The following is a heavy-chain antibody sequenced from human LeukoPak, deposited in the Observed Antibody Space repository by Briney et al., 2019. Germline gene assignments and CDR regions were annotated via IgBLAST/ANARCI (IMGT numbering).Heavy chain of an antibody. CDR1: GGSISSGNYY. D-gene: IGHD2-2*01. V-gene: IGHV4-31*03. Sequence: SETLSLTCTASGGSISSGNYYWSWIRQHPGKGLEWIGYIYYSGSTYYYPSLKSRVTISVSIDTSKNQFSLKPSSVTAADTGVYYCARGYCTSTSCHPGYYYYGMDVWGQGTTVTVSS. CDR2: IYYSGST. J-gene: IGHJ6*02. CDR3: ARGYCTSTSCHPGYYYYGMDV.